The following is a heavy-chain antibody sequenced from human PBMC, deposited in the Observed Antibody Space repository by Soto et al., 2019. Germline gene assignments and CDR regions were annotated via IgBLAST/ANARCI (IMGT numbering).Heavy chain of an antibody. CDR2: IGSDGRST. CDR1: GFTFSTYW. V-gene: IGHV3-74*01. CDR3: ARDVSNSVDY. Sequence: DVQLVESGGGLVQPGGSLRLSCAASGFTFSTYWMHWVRQVPGKGLVWVSRIGSDGRSTNYADSVKDRFTISRDNAKNTLYLQMNSLRGEDTAVYYCARDVSNSVDYWGQGTLVTVSS. D-gene: IGHD4-4*01. J-gene: IGHJ4*02.